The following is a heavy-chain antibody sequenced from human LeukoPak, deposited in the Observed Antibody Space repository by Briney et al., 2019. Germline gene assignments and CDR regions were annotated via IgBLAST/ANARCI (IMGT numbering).Heavy chain of an antibody. J-gene: IGHJ4*02. CDR3: ARGGSHAQAIDY. D-gene: IGHD1-26*01. CDR1: GGSISSGSYY. V-gene: IGHV4-39*01. CDR2: IYYSGTT. Sequence: SETLSLTCTVSGGSISSGSYYWGWIRQPPGKGLEWIGSIYYSGTTYYNPSLKSRVTISVDTSKKQFSLKLTSVTAADTAVYYCARGGSHAQAIDYWGQGTLVTVSS.